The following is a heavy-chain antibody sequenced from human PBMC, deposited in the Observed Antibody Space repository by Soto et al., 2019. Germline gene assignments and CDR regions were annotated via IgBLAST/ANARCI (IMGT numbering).Heavy chain of an antibody. CDR1: GFTFSSYG. D-gene: IGHD3-22*01. CDR3: AKDAPGYYYDSSGAGLFDY. V-gene: IGHV3-30*18. J-gene: IGHJ4*02. CDR2: ISYDGSNK. Sequence: PVGSLRLSCAASGFTFSSYGMHWVRQAPGKGLEWVAVISYDGSNKYYADSVKGRFTISRDNSKNTLYLQMNSLRAEDTAVYYCAKDAPGYYYDSSGAGLFDYWGQGTLVTVSS.